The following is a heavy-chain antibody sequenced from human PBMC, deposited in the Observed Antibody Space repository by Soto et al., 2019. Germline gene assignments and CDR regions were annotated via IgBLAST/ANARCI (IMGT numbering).Heavy chain of an antibody. CDR1: GFTFSSYS. CDR2: ISSSSSYI. CDR3: ARDPGDYIWGSYTDY. D-gene: IGHD3-16*01. V-gene: IGHV3-21*01. Sequence: GGSLRLSCAASGFTFSSYSMNWVRQAPGKGLEWVSSISSSSSYIYYADSVKGRFTISRDNAKNSLYLQMNSLRAEDTAVYYCARDPGDYIWGSYTDYWGQGNLVPVSP. J-gene: IGHJ4*02.